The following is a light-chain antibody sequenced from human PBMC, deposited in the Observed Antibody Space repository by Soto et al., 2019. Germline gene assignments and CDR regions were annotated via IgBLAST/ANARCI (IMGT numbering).Light chain of an antibody. V-gene: IGKV1-39*01. CDR1: QSIRFY. J-gene: IGKJ2*01. CDR2: AAS. Sequence: DIQMTQSPSSLSASVGDRVTITCRASQSIRFYLNWYQQKPGRAPELLIDAASNLQSGVPTRYSGSGSGTDFNLSISSLQPAEFSSYYCLQDDSRPPIFGHGTKLEI. CDR3: LQDDSRPPI.